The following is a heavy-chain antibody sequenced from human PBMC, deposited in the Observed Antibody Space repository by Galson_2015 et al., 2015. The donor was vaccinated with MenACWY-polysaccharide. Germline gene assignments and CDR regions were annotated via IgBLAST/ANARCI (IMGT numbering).Heavy chain of an antibody. CDR2: ISSGGDTT. Sequence: SLRLSCAASGSRFSHSGMHWVRQAPGKGLEWVSAISSGGDTTYYIDSVKGRFTISRDNSKDTVHLQMDSLRAEDTALYYCVKGGWADNWGQGTLVTVSS. V-gene: IGHV3-23*02. CDR1: GSRFSHSG. J-gene: IGHJ4*02. D-gene: IGHD1-26*01. CDR3: VKGGWADN.